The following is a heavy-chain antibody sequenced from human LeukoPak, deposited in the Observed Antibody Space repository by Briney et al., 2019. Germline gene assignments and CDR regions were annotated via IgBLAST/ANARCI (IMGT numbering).Heavy chain of an antibody. V-gene: IGHV3-43*02. J-gene: IGHJ6*02. CDR3: AKAVVGYCSSTSCYLPPYYYYYGMDV. CDR2: ISGDGGST. D-gene: IGHD2-2*01. Sequence: PGGSLRLSCAASGFTFDDYAMHWVRQAPGKGLEWVSLISGDGGSTYYADSVKGRFTISRDNSKNSLYLKMNSLRTEDTALYYCAKAVVGYCSSTSCYLPPYYYYYGMDVWGQGTTVTVSS. CDR1: GFTFDDYA.